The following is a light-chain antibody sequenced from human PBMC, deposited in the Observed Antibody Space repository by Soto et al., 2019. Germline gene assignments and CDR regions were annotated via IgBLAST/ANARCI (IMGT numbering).Light chain of an antibody. CDR1: QSMNDW. CDR2: AAS. J-gene: IGKJ1*01. Sequence: DIQMTQSPSTLSASVGDRVTITCRASQSMNDWLAWYQQKPGKAPKVLIYAASSLQSGVPSRFSGSGSGTEFTLTIDSLQSDDVAIYYCLRYNAFSQTFGQGTKVEI. V-gene: IGKV1-5*01. CDR3: LRYNAFSQT.